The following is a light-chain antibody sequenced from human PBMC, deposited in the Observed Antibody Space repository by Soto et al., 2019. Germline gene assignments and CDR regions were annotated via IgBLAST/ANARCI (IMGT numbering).Light chain of an antibody. CDR3: SSFSGSSTPYV. CDR2: EVN. CDR1: SRDVGGYKY. Sequence: QSALTQPASVSGSPGQSITISCTGTSRDVGGYKYVSWYQQHPGKAPKLMIFEVNSRPSGVSNRFSGSKSDNTASLTISGLQAEDEADYYCSSFSGSSTPYVFGTGTKLTVL. V-gene: IGLV2-14*01. J-gene: IGLJ1*01.